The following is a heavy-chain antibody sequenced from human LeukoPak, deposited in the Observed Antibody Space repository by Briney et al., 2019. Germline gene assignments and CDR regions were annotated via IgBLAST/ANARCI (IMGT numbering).Heavy chain of an antibody. Sequence: SETLSLTCAVYGASLNGHYWSWIRQPPGKGLEWIGEGSDVGGTKYNPSLKSRVTISADTSKNQFSLKLSSVTAADTAVYYCARFISYSGSHYYFDYWGQGTLVTVSS. V-gene: IGHV4-34*01. CDR1: GASLNGHY. J-gene: IGHJ4*02. CDR2: GSDVGGT. D-gene: IGHD1-26*01. CDR3: ARFISYSGSHYYFDY.